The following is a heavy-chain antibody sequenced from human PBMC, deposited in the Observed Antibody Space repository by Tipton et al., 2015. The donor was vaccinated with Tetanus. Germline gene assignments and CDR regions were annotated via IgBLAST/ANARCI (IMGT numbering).Heavy chain of an antibody. J-gene: IGHJ4*02. CDR1: GGSISSDGAY. V-gene: IGHV4-31*11. Sequence: LRLSCAVSGGSISSDGAYWSWIRQHPGEGLEWIGYISNSGSTYYNPSLKSRVTISVDTSKNQFSLRLSSVTAADTAVYYCVRGRGFGAYSYAFEYWGQGALVTVSS. D-gene: IGHD5-12*01. CDR2: ISNSGST. CDR3: VRGRGFGAYSYAFEY.